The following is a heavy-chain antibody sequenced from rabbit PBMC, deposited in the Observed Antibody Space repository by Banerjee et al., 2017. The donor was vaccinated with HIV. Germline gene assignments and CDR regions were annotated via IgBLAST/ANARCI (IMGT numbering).Heavy chain of an antibody. Sequence: QSLEESGGDLVKPGASLTLTCTASGFSFSSGYYMCWVRQAPGKGLEWIGCIYTDSSNTWYASWAKGRFTISKTSSATVTLQMTSLTAADTATYFCARDLAGYGSDYGLWGPGTLVTVS. D-gene: IGHD6-1*01. CDR3: ARDLAGYGSDYGL. CDR2: IYTDSSNT. CDR1: GFSFSSGYY. J-gene: IGHJ4*01. V-gene: IGHV1S40*01.